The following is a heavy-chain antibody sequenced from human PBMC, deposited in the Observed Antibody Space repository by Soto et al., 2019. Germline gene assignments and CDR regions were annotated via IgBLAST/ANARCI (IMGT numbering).Heavy chain of an antibody. J-gene: IGHJ6*02. D-gene: IGHD6-19*01. CDR3: ARSRRWYYYGMDV. Sequence: SETLSLTCTVSGGSISSYYWSWIRQPPGKGLEWIGYIYYSGSTNYNPSLKSRVTISVDTSKNQFSLKLSSVTAADTAVYYCARSRRWYYYGMDVWGPGTTVTVSS. V-gene: IGHV4-59*01. CDR1: GGSISSYY. CDR2: IYYSGST.